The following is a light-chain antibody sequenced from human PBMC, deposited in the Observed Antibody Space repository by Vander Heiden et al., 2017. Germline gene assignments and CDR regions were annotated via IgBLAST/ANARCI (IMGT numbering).Light chain of an antibody. CDR3: AAWDDSLIGWV. J-gene: IGLJ3*02. CDR2: LND. CDR1: DSNIGTNP. V-gene: IGLV1-44*01. Sequence: QSVLTQPPSVSGTPGQWVTISCSGSDSNIGTNPVNWYQQLPGTAPKHLIYLNDHRPSGVPDRFSGSKSATSASLAISGLQSEDEADFYCAAWDDSLIGWVFGGGTKLTVL.